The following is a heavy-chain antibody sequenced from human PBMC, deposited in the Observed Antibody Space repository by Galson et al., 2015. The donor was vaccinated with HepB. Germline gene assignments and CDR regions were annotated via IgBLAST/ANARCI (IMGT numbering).Heavy chain of an antibody. J-gene: IGHJ4*02. CDR3: ARAPPPWLGSFFDY. CDR2: INAGNGNT. CDR1: GYTFTSYA. D-gene: IGHD6-19*01. Sequence: VKVSCKASGYTFTSYAMHWVRQAPGQRLEWMGWINAGNGNTKYSQKFQGRVTITRDTSASTAYMELSSLRSEDTAVYYCARAPPPWLGSFFDYWGQGTLVTVSS. V-gene: IGHV1-3*01.